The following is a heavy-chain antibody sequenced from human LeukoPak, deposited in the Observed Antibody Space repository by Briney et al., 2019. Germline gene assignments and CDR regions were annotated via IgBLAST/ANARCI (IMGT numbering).Heavy chain of an antibody. CDR2: IYHSGST. CDR1: GGSISSSNW. Sequence: SETLSLTCAVSGGSISSSNWWSWVRQPPGKGLEWIGEIYHSGSTNYNPSLKSRVTISVDKSKNQFSLKLSSVTAADTAVYYCARIRAVAGSYYFDYWGQGTLVTVSS. CDR3: ARIRAVAGSYYFDY. V-gene: IGHV4-4*02. D-gene: IGHD6-19*01. J-gene: IGHJ4*02.